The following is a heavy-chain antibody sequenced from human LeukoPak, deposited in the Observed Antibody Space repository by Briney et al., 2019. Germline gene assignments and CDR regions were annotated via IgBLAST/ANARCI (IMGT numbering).Heavy chain of an antibody. D-gene: IGHD4-17*01. Sequence: SVKVSCKASGYTFTGYYMHWVRQAPGQGLEWMGRIIPILGIANYAQKFQGRVTITADKSTSTAYMELSSLRSEDTAVYYCARDRVPSTVTPGGRFDYWGQGTLVTVSS. CDR2: IIPILGIA. CDR1: GYTFTGYY. J-gene: IGHJ4*02. CDR3: ARDRVPSTVTPGGRFDY. V-gene: IGHV1-69*04.